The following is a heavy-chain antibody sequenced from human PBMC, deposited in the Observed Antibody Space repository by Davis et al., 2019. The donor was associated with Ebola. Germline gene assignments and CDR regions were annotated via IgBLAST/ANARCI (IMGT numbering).Heavy chain of an antibody. CDR3: AGCSGGSCYYFDY. CDR1: GGSISSYY. D-gene: IGHD2-15*01. J-gene: IGHJ4*02. CDR2: IYYSGST. Sequence: MPSETLSLTCTVSGGSISSYYWSWIRQPPGKGLEWIGYIYYSGSTNYNPSLKSRVTISVDKSKNQFSLKLSSVTAADTAVYYCAGCSGGSCYYFDYWGQGTLVTVSS. V-gene: IGHV4-59*12.